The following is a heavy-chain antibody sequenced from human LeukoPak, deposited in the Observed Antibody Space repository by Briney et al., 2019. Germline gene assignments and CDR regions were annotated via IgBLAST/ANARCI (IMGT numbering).Heavy chain of an antibody. V-gene: IGHV3-21*01. CDR1: GFTFSSYS. D-gene: IGHD2-15*01. J-gene: IGHJ5*02. Sequence: GGSLRLSCAASGFTFSSYSMNWGRQAGGKGVEWGSSISSSSSYIYYAASVKGRFTISRDNAKNSLYLQMNSLRAEDTAVYYCARGVVVAANGAYWFDPWGQGTLVTVSS. CDR2: ISSSSSYI. CDR3: ARGVVVAANGAYWFDP.